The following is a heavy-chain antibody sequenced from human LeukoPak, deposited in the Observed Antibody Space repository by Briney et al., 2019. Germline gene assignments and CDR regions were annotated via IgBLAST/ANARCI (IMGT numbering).Heavy chain of an antibody. CDR1: GFTFSSYG. CDR3: ACARTGGAYLDY. J-gene: IGHJ4*02. D-gene: IGHD1-1*01. V-gene: IGHV3-48*02. CDR2: ISSSGTTI. Sequence: GGSLRLSCAASGFTFSSYGMHWVRQAPGKGLEWVSYISSSGTTIYYADSVKGRFTISRDNAKNSLYLQMNSLRDEDTAVYYCACARTGGAYLDYWGLGTLVTVSS.